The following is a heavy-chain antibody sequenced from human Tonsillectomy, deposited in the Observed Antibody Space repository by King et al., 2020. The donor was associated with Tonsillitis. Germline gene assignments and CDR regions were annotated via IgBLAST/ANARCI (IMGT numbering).Heavy chain of an antibody. D-gene: IGHD6-19*01. V-gene: IGHV2-26*01. CDR3: ARTVSSGWYGNTDY. Sequence: TLKESGPVLVKPTETPTLTCTVSGFSLSNARMGVSWIRQPPGKALEWLAHIFSNDEKSYSTSLKSRLTIHKDPSKSQVILTMTNMDPVDTATYNCARTVSSGWYGNTDYRGRGALITVSS. CDR2: IFSNDEK. J-gene: IGHJ4*02. CDR1: GFSLSNARMG.